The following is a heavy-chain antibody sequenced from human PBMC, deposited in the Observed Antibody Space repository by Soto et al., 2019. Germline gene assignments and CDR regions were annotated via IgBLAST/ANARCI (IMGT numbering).Heavy chain of an antibody. J-gene: IGHJ5*02. CDR1: GLSITDSEMG. D-gene: IGHD6-19*01. Sequence: QVTLKESGPELVKPTETLTLRCTVSGLSITDSEMGVSWIRQPQGQPLEWLAHIDSSGEKSYRTFLKSRLAISKDTSKSQIVLTMTNMDPADTATYYCARRHLAVAVSPWFDPWGQGIPVTVSS. CDR2: IDSSGEK. CDR3: ARRHLAVAVSPWFDP. V-gene: IGHV2-26*01.